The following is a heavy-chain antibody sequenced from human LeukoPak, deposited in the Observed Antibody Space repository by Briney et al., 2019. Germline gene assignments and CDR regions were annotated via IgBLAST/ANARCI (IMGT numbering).Heavy chain of an antibody. CDR1: GFTFSNYG. D-gene: IGHD4-17*01. Sequence: GGSLGLSCTASGFTFSNYGMAWVRQAPGKGLEWVSAIGASTGITYYADSVKGRFTISRDNSKNTLSLQMNSLGADDTAVYYCASVVMTTMTMNWFDPWGQGTLVTVSS. V-gene: IGHV3-23*01. CDR3: ASVVMTTMTMNWFDP. CDR2: IGASTGIT. J-gene: IGHJ5*02.